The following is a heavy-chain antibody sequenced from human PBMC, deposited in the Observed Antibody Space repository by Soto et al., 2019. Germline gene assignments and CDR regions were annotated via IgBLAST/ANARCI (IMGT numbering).Heavy chain of an antibody. V-gene: IGHV3-64*01. CDR2: ISSNGVGT. D-gene: IGHD6-6*01. CDR3: ARRARPDFYYMDV. J-gene: IGHJ6*03. CDR1: GFTLSGYA. Sequence: EGQLAESGGGLAQPGRSLRLSCAASGFTLSGYAMDWVRQAPGKGLEYVSGISSNGVGTYYANSVHGRFTISRDNSKNTVYLQMGSLRPEDMAVYYCARRARPDFYYMDVWGKGTTVTVS.